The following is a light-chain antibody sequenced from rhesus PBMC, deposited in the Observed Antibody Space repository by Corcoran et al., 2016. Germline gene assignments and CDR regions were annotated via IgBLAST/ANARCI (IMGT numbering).Light chain of an antibody. V-gene: IGKV3-42*01. CDR2: GAS. CDR3: QQDYSLPLT. Sequence: EIVMTQSPGTLSMSPGERATPSCRSSQSVSNSLAWYRQKPGQAPKFLIYGASSRATGIPDRFSGSGFGTEFTLTISSLEPENVGVYYCQQDYSLPLTFGGGTKVELK. CDR1: QSVSNS. J-gene: IGKJ4*01.